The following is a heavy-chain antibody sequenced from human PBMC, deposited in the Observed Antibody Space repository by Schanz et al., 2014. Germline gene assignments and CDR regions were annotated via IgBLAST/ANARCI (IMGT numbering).Heavy chain of an antibody. J-gene: IGHJ4*02. V-gene: IGHV4-31*03. Sequence: QVQLQESGPGLVKPSQTLSLTCTVSGGSISSGGYYWSWIRQHPGKGLEWIGYIYYSGSTYYNPSLKRRFTIAVTTSKNQSPRGLISVTAADTAVYYCARGWEVKVFDYWGQGTLITVSS. D-gene: IGHD1-26*01. CDR1: GGSISSGGYY. CDR2: IYYSGST. CDR3: ARGWEVKVFDY.